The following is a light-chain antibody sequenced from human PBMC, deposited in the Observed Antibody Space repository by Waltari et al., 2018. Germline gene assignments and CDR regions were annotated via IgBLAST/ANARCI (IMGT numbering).Light chain of an antibody. CDR3: QVWDDFIDSGV. CDR2: YDN. V-gene: IGLV3-21*04. J-gene: IGLJ3*02. CDR1: NIETKG. Sequence: YVVTQPPSVSVTPGQTATLTCGGENIETKGFNWYQQKPGQAPFLVMFYDNDRPAGIPERFSGSNSGNTATLTINWVEAGDEADYHCQVWDDFIDSGVFGGGTRLSVL.